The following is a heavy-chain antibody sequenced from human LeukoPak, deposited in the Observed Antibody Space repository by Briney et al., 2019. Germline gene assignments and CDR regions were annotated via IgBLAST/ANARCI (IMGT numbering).Heavy chain of an antibody. CDR2: ISYDGSNK. D-gene: IGHD6-13*01. J-gene: IGHJ4*02. Sequence: GGSLRLSCAASGFTFSSYGMHWVRQAPGKGLEWVAVISYDGSNKYYADSVKGRFTISRDNSKNTLYLQMNSLRAEDTAVYYCAGGYYFDYWGQGTLVTVSS. CDR1: GFTFSSYG. V-gene: IGHV3-30*03. CDR3: AGGYYFDY.